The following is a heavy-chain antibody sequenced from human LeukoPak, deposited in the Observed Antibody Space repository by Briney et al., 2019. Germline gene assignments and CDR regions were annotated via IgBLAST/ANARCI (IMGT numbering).Heavy chain of an antibody. V-gene: IGHV3-66*01. CDR1: GFTVSSND. J-gene: IGHJ5*02. D-gene: IGHD1-26*01. CDR3: ARDRIVGATSGNWFDP. CDR2: IYSGRST. Sequence: GGSLRLSCAASGFTVSSNDMSWVRQAPGKGLEWVSLIYSGRSTYYADSVKGRFIISRDNSKNTLYLQMNSLRAEDTAVYYCARDRIVGATSGNWFDPWGQGTLVTVSS.